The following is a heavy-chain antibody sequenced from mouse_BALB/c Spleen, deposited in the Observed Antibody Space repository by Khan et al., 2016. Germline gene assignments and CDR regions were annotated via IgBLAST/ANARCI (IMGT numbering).Heavy chain of an antibody. Sequence: QVQLQQSGAELTRPGASVKLSCKASGFTFFNYWLQWVKQRPGQGLEWIGAIYPGDGDTRYTQKFTGKATLTADKSSSTAYMQRSNLTSEDSAVYYCTREGRGALDYWGQGTSVTVSS. CDR1: GFTFFNYW. V-gene: IGHV1-87*01. CDR3: TREGRGALDY. CDR2: IYPGDGDT. J-gene: IGHJ4*01.